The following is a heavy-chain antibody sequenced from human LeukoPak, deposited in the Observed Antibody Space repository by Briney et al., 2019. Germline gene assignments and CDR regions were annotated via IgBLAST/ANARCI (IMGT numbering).Heavy chain of an antibody. V-gene: IGHV3-48*02. CDR2: ISSSSNTI. CDR3: AGEYSSSWFGGWFDP. J-gene: IGHJ5*02. D-gene: IGHD2-2*01. Sequence: LSGGSLRLSCAASGFSFSSYSMNWVRQAPGKGLEWVSYISSSSNTIYYADSVKGRFTISRDNAKKSLYLQMNSLRDEDTAVYYCAGEYSSSWFGGWFDPWGQGTLVTVSS. CDR1: GFSFSSYS.